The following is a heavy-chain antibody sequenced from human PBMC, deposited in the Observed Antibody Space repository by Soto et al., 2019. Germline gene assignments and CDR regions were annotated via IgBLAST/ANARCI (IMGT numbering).Heavy chain of an antibody. V-gene: IGHV3-30-3*01. CDR3: AGEPGIAAALDY. J-gene: IGHJ4*02. D-gene: IGHD6-13*01. CDR2: ISYDGSNK. Sequence: GGSLRLSCAASGFTFSSYAMHWVRQAPGKGLEWVAVISYDGSNKYYADSVKGRFTISRDNSKNTLYLQMNSLRAEDTAVYYCAGEPGIAAALDYWGQGTLVTVSS. CDR1: GFTFSSYA.